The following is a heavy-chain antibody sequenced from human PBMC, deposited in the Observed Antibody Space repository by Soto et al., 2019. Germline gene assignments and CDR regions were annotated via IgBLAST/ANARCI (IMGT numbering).Heavy chain of an antibody. CDR1: GFTFSSHA. CDR2: LSGSGGST. J-gene: IGHJ6*02. Sequence: PGGSLRLSCAASGFTFSSHAMSWVRQAPGKGLEWCSALSGSGGSTYYADSVKGRFTISRDSAKNTLYLQMNSLRAEDTAVYYCAKDKSSSSYYYYYGMDVWGQGSAVTVS. V-gene: IGHV3-23*01. D-gene: IGHD6-6*01. CDR3: AKDKSSSSYYYYYGMDV.